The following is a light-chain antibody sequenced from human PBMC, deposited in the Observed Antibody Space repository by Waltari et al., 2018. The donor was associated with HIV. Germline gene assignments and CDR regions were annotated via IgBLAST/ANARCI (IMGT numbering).Light chain of an antibody. J-gene: IGKJ1*01. CDR1: QYINNF. Sequence: DMQMTQSPTSLSASVGDRVTITCRASQYINNFLNWYQQKPGKAPKLLIHTASDLQTGVPSRFTVSGSGTDFTLTLSGLQPEDSATYYCQQSYTAPGTFGQGSKV. CDR2: TAS. V-gene: IGKV1-39*01. CDR3: QQSYTAPGT.